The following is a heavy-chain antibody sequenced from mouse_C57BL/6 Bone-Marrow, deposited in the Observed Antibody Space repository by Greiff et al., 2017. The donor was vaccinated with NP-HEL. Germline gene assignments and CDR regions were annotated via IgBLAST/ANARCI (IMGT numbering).Heavy chain of an antibody. J-gene: IGHJ2*01. CDR3: TRGDFTPDY. Sequence: VQLTESGAELVRPGASVTLSCKASGYTFTDYEMHWVKQTPVHGLEWIGAIDPETGGTAYNQKFQGKAILTADKSSSTAYMELRSLTSEDAAVYYCTRGDFTPDYWGQGTTLTVSS. CDR2: IDPETGGT. V-gene: IGHV1-15*01. D-gene: IGHD3-3*01. CDR1: GYTFTDYE.